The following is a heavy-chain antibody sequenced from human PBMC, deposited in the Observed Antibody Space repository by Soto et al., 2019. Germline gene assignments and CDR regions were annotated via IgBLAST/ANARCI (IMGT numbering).Heavy chain of an antibody. Sequence: EASVKVSCKASGYTFTRYDINWVRQATGQGLEWMGWMNPNSGNTGYAQKLKGRVNMTMTTYINTAYMELCSLRSEYTAVYDVARARYHVIFRAYRENWLGPWGQGTRLAVSS. J-gene: IGHJ5*02. CDR1: GYTFTRYD. V-gene: IGHV1-8*01. CDR2: MNPNSGNT. CDR3: ARARYHVIFRAYRENWLGP. D-gene: IGHD3-9*01.